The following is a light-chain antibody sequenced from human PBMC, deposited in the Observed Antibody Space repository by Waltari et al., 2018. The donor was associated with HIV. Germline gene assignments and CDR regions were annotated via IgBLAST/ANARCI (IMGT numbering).Light chain of an antibody. J-gene: IGKJ1*01. CDR1: QSLLHSNGYNF. CDR2: LGS. V-gene: IGKV2-28*01. CDR3: MQALQTPRT. Sequence: DIVMTQSPLSLPVTPGEPASISCRSSQSLLHSNGYNFLDWYLQKPGQSPQLLIYLGSNRASGVPDRFSGSGSGTDFTLKINRVEAEDLGVYYCMQALQTPRTFGQGTKVEIK.